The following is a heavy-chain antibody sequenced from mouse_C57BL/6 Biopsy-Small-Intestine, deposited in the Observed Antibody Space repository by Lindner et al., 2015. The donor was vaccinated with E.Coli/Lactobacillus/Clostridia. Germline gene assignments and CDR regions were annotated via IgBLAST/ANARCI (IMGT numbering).Heavy chain of an antibody. CDR3: ARGSITTHFDY. CDR1: GYAFSSYW. Sequence: VQLQESGAELVKPGASVKISCKASGYAFSSYWMNWVKQRPGKGLERIGQIYPGDGDTNYNGKFKGKATLTADKSSSTAYMQLSSLTSEDSAVYFCARGSITTHFDYWGQGTTLTVSS. D-gene: IGHD1-1*01. V-gene: IGHV1-80*01. CDR2: IYPGDGDT. J-gene: IGHJ2*01.